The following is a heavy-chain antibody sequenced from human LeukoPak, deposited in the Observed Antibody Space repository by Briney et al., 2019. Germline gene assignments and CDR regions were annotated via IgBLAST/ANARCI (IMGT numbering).Heavy chain of an antibody. Sequence: GESLKISCKGSGYTFTSYWIGWVRQMPGKGLEWMGIICPGDSDTRYSPSFQGQVTISADKSISTAYLQWSSLKASDTAMYYCATYRYYIEGYNWFDPWGQGTLVTVSS. CDR2: ICPGDSDT. CDR1: GYTFTSYW. J-gene: IGHJ5*02. D-gene: IGHD3-10*01. V-gene: IGHV5-51*01. CDR3: ATYRYYIEGYNWFDP.